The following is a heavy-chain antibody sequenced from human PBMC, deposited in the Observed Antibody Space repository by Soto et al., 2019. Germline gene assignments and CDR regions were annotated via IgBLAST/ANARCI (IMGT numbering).Heavy chain of an antibody. CDR2: IYYSGST. CDR3: VRAVLPATAPFDY. V-gene: IGHV4-59*01. D-gene: IGHD2-2*01. J-gene: IGHJ4*02. CDR1: GGCISNYY. Sequence: QVQLQESGPRLVKPSETLSLTCIVSGGCISNYYWSWIRQPPGKGLEWIGYIYYSGSTNYNPSLLSRVTISVETSKNQFSLKLSSVPAADTAVYYGVRAVLPATAPFDYWGQGTLVTVSS.